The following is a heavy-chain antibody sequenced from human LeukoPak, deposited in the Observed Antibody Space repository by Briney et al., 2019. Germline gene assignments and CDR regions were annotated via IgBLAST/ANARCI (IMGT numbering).Heavy chain of an antibody. D-gene: IGHD6-13*01. CDR3: ARDDILAAAGP. CDR1: GYTFTVYY. Sequence: VASVKVSFKASGYTFTVYYMHWVRQAPGQGLEGMGWINPNSGGTNYAQKFQGRVTMTRDTSISTAYMELSRLRSDDTAVYYCARDDILAAAGPWGQGTLVTVSS. CDR2: INPNSGGT. V-gene: IGHV1-2*02. J-gene: IGHJ5*02.